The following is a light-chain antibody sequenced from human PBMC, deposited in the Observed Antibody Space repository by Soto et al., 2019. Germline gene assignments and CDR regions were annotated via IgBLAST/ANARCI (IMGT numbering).Light chain of an antibody. V-gene: IGLV2-8*01. CDR2: EVN. J-gene: IGLJ2*01. CDR1: SSDVGGYND. CDR3: SSYAGSDNLV. Sequence: QSALTQPPSASGSPGQSVTISCTGTSSDVGGYNDVSWYQQRPGKAPKLMIYEVNKRPSGVPDRISGSKSGNTASLTVSGLQAEDEADYYCSSYAGSDNLVFGGGTQLTVL.